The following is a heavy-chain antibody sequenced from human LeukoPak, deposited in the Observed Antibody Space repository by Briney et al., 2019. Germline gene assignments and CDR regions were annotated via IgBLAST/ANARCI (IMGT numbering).Heavy chain of an antibody. CDR2: INAGNGNT. V-gene: IGHV1-3*01. D-gene: IGHD6-13*01. CDR1: GYTFTSYA. CDR3: ARDGSQYSSTSYYYYYYGMDV. J-gene: IGHJ6*02. Sequence: ASVKVSCKASGYTFTSYAMHWVRQAPGQRLEWMGWINAGNGNTKYSQKFQGRVTITRDTSASTAYMELSSLRSEDTAVYYCARDGSQYSSTSYYYYYYGMDVWGQGTTVTVSS.